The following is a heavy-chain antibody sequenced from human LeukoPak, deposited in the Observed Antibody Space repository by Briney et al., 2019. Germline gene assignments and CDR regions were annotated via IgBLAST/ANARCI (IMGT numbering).Heavy chain of an antibody. V-gene: IGHV4-39*01. Sequence: TPSETLSLTCTVSGGSISSSSYYWGWIRQPPGKGLEWIGSIYYSGSTYYNPSLRSRVTISVDTSKNQFSLNLTSETAADTAVYYCARIHCSSTTCYFPNWFDPWGQGTLVTVSS. CDR1: GGSISSSSYY. CDR2: IYYSGST. D-gene: IGHD2-2*01. J-gene: IGHJ5*02. CDR3: ARIHCSSTTCYFPNWFDP.